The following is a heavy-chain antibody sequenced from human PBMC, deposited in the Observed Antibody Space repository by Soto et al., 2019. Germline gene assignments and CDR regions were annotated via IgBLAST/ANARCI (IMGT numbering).Heavy chain of an antibody. J-gene: IGHJ4*02. CDR2: IWYDGTQK. CDR1: GFTFNTYS. D-gene: IGHD4-17*01. Sequence: QVQLEESGGGVVQPGRSLRLSCEASGFTFNTYSMHWVRQPPGKGLEWLAAIWYDGTQKYYADSVKGRFIISRDNSKKTLYLGMNSLRAEDTAVYYCARAGGTTVTGLWHFDSWGQGTLVTVSS. CDR3: ARAGGTTVTGLWHFDS. V-gene: IGHV3-33*01.